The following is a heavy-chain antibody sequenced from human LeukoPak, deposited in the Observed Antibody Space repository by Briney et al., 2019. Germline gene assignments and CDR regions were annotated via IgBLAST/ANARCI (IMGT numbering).Heavy chain of an antibody. CDR3: AKDGGSFFDY. J-gene: IGHJ4*02. D-gene: IGHD2-15*01. Sequence: GGSLRLSCAASGFTFRTFWMSWVRQPPGKGLEWVANIKQDGSGKYYVDSVEGRFIISRDNSKNTLYLQMNSLRAEDTAVYYCAKDGGSFFDYLGQGTLVTVSS. CDR1: GFTFRTFW. V-gene: IGHV3-7*01. CDR2: IKQDGSGK.